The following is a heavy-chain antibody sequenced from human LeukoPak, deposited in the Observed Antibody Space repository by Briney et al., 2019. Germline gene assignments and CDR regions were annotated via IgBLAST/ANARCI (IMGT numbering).Heavy chain of an antibody. CDR2: ISSSSSYI. D-gene: IGHD5-12*01. V-gene: IGHV3-21*01. CDR3: ARDSGYSGYLPDAFDI. Sequence: GGPLRLSCAASGFTFSSYSMNWVRQAPGKGLEWVSSISSSSSYIYYADSVKGRFTISRDNAKNSLYLQMNSLRAEDTAVYYCARDSGYSGYLPDAFDIWGQGTMVTVSS. J-gene: IGHJ3*02. CDR1: GFTFSSYS.